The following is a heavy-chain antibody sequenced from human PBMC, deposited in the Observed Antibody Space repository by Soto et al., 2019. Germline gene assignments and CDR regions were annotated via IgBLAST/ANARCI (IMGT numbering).Heavy chain of an antibody. CDR3: AKDLEQAYLYGMDV. J-gene: IGHJ6*02. V-gene: IGHV3-30*18. Sequence: QPGGSLRLSCAASGFTFSSYGMHWVRQAPGKGLEWVAVISYDGSNKYYADSVKGRFTISRDNSKNTLYLQMNSLRAEDTAVYYCAKDLEQAYLYGMDVWGQGTTVTVSS. CDR1: GFTFSSYG. CDR2: ISYDGSNK.